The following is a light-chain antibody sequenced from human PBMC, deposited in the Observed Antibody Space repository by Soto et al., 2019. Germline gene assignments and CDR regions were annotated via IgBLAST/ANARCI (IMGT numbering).Light chain of an antibody. J-gene: IGKJ3*01. CDR1: QGISSY. CDR3: HLLNSYPPP. Sequence: IQMTQSPSSKSASVGDRGTISSRASQGISSYLACYQQKPGQAPKLLIYAASTLQSGVPSRFSGSGSVTDFTLTISSLQPGYLATYYSHLLNSYPPPFGPGTKVDIK. V-gene: IGKV1-9*01. CDR2: AAS.